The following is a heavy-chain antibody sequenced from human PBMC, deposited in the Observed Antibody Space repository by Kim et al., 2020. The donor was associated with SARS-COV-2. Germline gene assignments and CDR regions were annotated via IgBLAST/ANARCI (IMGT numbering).Heavy chain of an antibody. CDR3: ANMYSSGWYIPDYWYFDL. CDR1: GFTFSSYA. CDR2: ISGSGGST. J-gene: IGHJ2*01. D-gene: IGHD6-19*01. Sequence: GGSLRLSCAASGFTFSSYAMSWVRQAPGKGLEWVSAISGSGGSTYYADSVKGRFTISRDNSKNTLYLQMNSLRAEDTAVYYCANMYSSGWYIPDYWYFDLWGRGTLVTVSS. V-gene: IGHV3-23*01.